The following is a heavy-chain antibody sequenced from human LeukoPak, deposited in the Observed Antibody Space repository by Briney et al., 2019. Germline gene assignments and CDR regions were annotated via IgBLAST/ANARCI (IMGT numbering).Heavy chain of an antibody. CDR1: GYTFTSYA. V-gene: IGHV1-18*01. CDR2: IRAYNGKT. Sequence: ASLKLSCTASGYTFTSYAISWVRQAPGQGLEWMGWIRAYNGKTNYAQKLQVKVTMTTDTCTSTGYMELRSLRSDDTAVYYCASGGDEYGDYYFDYWGQGTLVTVSS. CDR3: ASGGDEYGDYYFDY. D-gene: IGHD2-21*02. J-gene: IGHJ4*02.